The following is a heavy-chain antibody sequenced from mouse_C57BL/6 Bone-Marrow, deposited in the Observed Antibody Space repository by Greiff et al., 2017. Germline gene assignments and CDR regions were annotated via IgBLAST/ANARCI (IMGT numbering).Heavy chain of an antibody. J-gene: IGHJ4*01. CDR3: ARPPSRDYAMDY. CDR2: IWSGGST. CDR1: GFSLTSYA. Sequence: VKLMESGPGLVAPSQSLSITCTVSGFSLTSYAISWVRQPPGKGLEWLGVIWSGGSTDYNAAFISRLSISKDNSKSQVFFKMNSLQADDTAIYYCARPPSRDYAMDYWGQGTSVTVSS. V-gene: IGHV2-9-1*01.